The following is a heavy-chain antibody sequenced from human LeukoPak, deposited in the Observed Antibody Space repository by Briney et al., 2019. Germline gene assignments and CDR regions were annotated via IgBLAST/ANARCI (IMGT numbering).Heavy chain of an antibody. CDR1: GYTFTGYY. J-gene: IGHJ4*02. D-gene: IGHD3-22*01. CDR2: INPNSGGT. V-gene: IGHV1-2*02. CDR3: ARGQLDDYDSSGYYSPLDY. Sequence: GASVKVSCKASGYTFTGYYMHWVRQAPGQGLEWMGWINPNSGGTNYAQKFQGRVTITRNTSISTAYMELSSLRSEDTAVYYCARGQLDDYDSSGYYSPLDYWGQGTLVTVSS.